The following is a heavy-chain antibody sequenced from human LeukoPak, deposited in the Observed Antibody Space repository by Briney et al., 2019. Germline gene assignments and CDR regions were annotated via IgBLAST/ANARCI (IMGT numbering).Heavy chain of an antibody. CDR1: GFTFSSDA. CDR3: AREVMVVAATTFWYFDV. Sequence: PGGSLRLSCAASGFTFSSDAMHWVRQAPGKGLEWVSSISSSGNYIYYADSVKGRFTISRDNAKNPLYLQMNSLRAEDTAVYYCAREVMVVAATTFWYFDVWGRGTLVTVSS. V-gene: IGHV3-21*01. D-gene: IGHD2-15*01. J-gene: IGHJ2*01. CDR2: ISSSGNYI.